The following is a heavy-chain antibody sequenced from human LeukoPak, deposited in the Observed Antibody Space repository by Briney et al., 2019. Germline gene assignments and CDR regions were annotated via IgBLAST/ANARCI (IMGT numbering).Heavy chain of an antibody. CDR3: ARAIVVVVAATCHFDY. V-gene: IGHV3-7*01. J-gene: IGHJ4*02. D-gene: IGHD2-15*01. CDR2: IKQDGSEK. Sequence: GGSLRLSCAASGFTFSSYWMSWVRQAPGKGLEWVANIKQDGSEKYYVDSVKGRLTISRDNAKNSLYLQMNSLRAEDTAVYYCARAIVVVVAATCHFDYWGQGTLVTVSS. CDR1: GFTFSSYW.